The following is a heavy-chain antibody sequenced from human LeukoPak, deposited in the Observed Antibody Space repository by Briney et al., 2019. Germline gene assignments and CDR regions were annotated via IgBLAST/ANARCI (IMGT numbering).Heavy chain of an antibody. V-gene: IGHV4-59*01. Sequence: SETLSLTCAVYGGSFSGYYWSWIRQPPGKGLEWIRYIYYSGSTNYNPSLKSRVTISLDTSKNQFSLKLSSVTAADTAVYYCARGPSRNWFDPWGQGTLVTVSS. CDR3: ARGPSRNWFDP. D-gene: IGHD2/OR15-2a*01. CDR1: GGSFSGYY. J-gene: IGHJ5*02. CDR2: IYYSGST.